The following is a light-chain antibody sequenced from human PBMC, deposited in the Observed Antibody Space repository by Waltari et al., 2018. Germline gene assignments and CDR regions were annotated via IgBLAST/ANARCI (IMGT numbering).Light chain of an antibody. CDR3: QQYYSTPPT. CDR1: QTVFYSSTNKNY. V-gene: IGKV4-1*01. J-gene: IGKJ2*01. CDR2: WAS. Sequence: DIVMTQSPDSLAVSLGEGATVNCKSSQTVFYSSTNKNYLAWYQQKPGQPPKLLLYWASTRESGVPDRVSGSGSETDFTLTISSLQAEDVAVYYCQQYYSTPPTFGQGTKLEI.